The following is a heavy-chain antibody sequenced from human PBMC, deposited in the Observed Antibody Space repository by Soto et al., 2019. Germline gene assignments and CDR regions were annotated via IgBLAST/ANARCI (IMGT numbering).Heavy chain of an antibody. Sequence: PSETLSLTCTVSGGSVSSDSYYWSWIRQPPGKGLEWIGYIYYSGSTKYNPSLKSRVTISVDTSKNQFSLKLSSVTAADTAVYYCARGRSSGWGNWFDPWGQGTLVTVSS. CDR1: GGSVSSDSYY. D-gene: IGHD6-19*01. V-gene: IGHV4-61*01. CDR3: ARGRSSGWGNWFDP. CDR2: IYYSGST. J-gene: IGHJ5*02.